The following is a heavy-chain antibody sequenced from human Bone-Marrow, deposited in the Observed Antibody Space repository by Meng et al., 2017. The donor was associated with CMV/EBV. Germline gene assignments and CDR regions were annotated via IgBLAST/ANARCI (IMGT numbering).Heavy chain of an antibody. CDR2: IRSKAYGGTT. D-gene: IGHD3-3*01. J-gene: IGHJ4*02. CDR3: TRGPYWSGYYIPFYY. Sequence: GESLKISCTASGFTFGDYAMSWVRQAPGKGLEWVGFIRSKAYGGTTEYAASVKGRFTISRDDSKSIAYLQMNSLKTEDTAVYYCTRGPYWSGYYIPFYYWGQRTLVTVSS. CDR1: GFTFGDYA. V-gene: IGHV3-49*04.